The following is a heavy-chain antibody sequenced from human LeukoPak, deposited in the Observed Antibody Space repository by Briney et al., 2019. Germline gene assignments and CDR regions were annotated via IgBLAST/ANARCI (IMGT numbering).Heavy chain of an antibody. Sequence: SETLSLTCTVSGGSISSYYWSWIRQPPGKGLEWIGYIYYSGSTNYNPSLKSRVTISVDTSKNQFSLKLSSVTAADTAVYYCARSWNDILPLDYWGQGTLVTVSS. CDR1: GGSISSYY. CDR2: IYYSGST. J-gene: IGHJ4*02. V-gene: IGHV4-59*01. D-gene: IGHD1-1*01. CDR3: ARSWNDILPLDY.